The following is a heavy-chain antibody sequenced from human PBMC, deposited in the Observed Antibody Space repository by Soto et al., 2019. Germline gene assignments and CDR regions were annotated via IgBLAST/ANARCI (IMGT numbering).Heavy chain of an antibody. CDR1: GFTFSSYA. Sequence: GGSLRLSCAASGFTFSSYAMHWVRQAPGKGLEWVAVISYDGSNKYYADSVKGRFTISRDNSKNTLYLQMNSLRAEDTAVYYCARARFVVPAAYHYWGQGTLVTVSS. CDR3: ARARFVVPAAYHY. CDR2: ISYDGSNK. V-gene: IGHV3-30-3*01. D-gene: IGHD2-2*01. J-gene: IGHJ4*02.